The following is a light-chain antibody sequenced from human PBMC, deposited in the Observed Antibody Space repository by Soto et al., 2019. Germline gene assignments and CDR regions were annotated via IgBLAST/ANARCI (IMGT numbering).Light chain of an antibody. V-gene: IGLV2-14*03. J-gene: IGLJ2*01. CDR2: DVT. CDR1: SSDISYYNY. CDR3: SSYTTSTAFVV. Sequence: QSALTQPASVSGSPGQSITISCTGTSSDISYYNYVSWYQQHPGKAPKLMIYDVTNRPSGVSNRFSGSKSGNTASLTISGRLAEDEADDYCSSYTTSTAFVVFGGGTKLTVL.